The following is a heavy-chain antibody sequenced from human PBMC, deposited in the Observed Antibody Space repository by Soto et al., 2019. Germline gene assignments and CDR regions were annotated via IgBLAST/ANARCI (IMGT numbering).Heavy chain of an antibody. CDR1: GGTFSSYA. D-gene: IGHD2-2*01. V-gene: IGHV1-69*13. CDR3: ASIVVVPAAITLFYYGMDV. CDR2: IIPIFGTA. Sequence: EASVKVSCKASGGTFSSYAISWVRQAPGQGLEWMGGIIPIFGTANYAQKFQGRVTITADESTSTAYMELSSLRSEDTAVYYCASIVVVPAAITLFYYGMDVWGQGTTVTVSS. J-gene: IGHJ6*02.